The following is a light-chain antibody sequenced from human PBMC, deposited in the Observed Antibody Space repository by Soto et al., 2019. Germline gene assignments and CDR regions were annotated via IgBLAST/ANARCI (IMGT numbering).Light chain of an antibody. Sequence: EVVLTQSPGTLSLSPGERATLSCRASQSVSSNYLSWYQQKAGQAPRLLISGASSRATGIPDRFSGSGSGTDFTLTISSLEPEDFAVYYCQQYGSSSWTFGQGTKVEIK. J-gene: IGKJ1*01. CDR2: GAS. V-gene: IGKV3-20*01. CDR1: QSVSSNY. CDR3: QQYGSSSWT.